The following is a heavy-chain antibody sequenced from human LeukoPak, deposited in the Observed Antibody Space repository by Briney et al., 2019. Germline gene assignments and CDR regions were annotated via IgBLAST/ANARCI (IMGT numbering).Heavy chain of an antibody. CDR1: GGSISSYY. CDR2: IYTSGST. J-gene: IGHJ4*02. V-gene: IGHV4-4*07. Sequence: PSETLSLTCTVSGGSISSYYWSWIRQPAGKGLEWIGRIYTSGSTNYNPSLESRVTMSVDTSKNQFSLKLSSVTAADTAVYYCARAHPDFGNYGFDYWGQGTLVTVSS. D-gene: IGHD1-7*01. CDR3: ARAHPDFGNYGFDY.